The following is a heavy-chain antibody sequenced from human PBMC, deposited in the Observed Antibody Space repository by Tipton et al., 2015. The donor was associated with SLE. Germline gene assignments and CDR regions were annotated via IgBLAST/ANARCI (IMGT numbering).Heavy chain of an antibody. D-gene: IGHD3-3*01. CDR1: GYSFTAYY. Sequence: QLVQSGAEVKKPGASVKVSCKASGYSFTAYYMHWVRQAPGQGLEWMGRINPNTGATDHAQKFQGRVTMTRDTSTSTAYMELRSLRSDDTAVYYCARVRDDFWSGPFDYWGQGTLVTVSS. J-gene: IGHJ4*02. V-gene: IGHV1-2*06. CDR2: INPNTGAT. CDR3: ARVRDDFWSGPFDY.